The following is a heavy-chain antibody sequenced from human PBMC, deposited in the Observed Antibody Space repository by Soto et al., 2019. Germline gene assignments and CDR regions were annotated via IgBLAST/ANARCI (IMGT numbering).Heavy chain of an antibody. D-gene: IGHD2-15*01. CDR3: ARDSIAVAPLDYYYYMDV. CDR1: GFTVSSNY. Sequence: PGGSLRLSCAASGFTVSSNYMSWVRQAPGKGLEWVSVIYSGGSTYYADSVKGRFTISRDNAKNTLYLQMNSLRAEDTAVYYCARDSIAVAPLDYYYYMDVWGKGTTVTVSS. CDR2: IYSGGST. J-gene: IGHJ6*03. V-gene: IGHV3-66*01.